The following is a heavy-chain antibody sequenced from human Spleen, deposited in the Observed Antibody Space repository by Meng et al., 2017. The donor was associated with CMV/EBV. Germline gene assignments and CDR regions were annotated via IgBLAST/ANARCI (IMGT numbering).Heavy chain of an antibody. Sequence: GQLWESGGGLFQPGGSLGLSCAASGFTFRTYWRNWVRQIPGKGLVWVSCIKNDGSGTMYADSVRGRFTISRDDAKSTMYLQMNNLRVEDTAVYYCARHAGEPLDYWGQGALVTVSS. CDR2: IKNDGSGT. D-gene: IGHD1-14*01. V-gene: IGHV3-74*03. CDR1: GFTFRTYW. J-gene: IGHJ4*02. CDR3: ARHAGEPLDY.